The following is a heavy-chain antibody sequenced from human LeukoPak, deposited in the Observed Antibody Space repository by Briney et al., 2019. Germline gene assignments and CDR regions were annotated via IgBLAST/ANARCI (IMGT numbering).Heavy chain of an antibody. CDR1: GYSFTYW. J-gene: IGHJ4*02. Sequence: GESLKISCKGSGYSFTYWIGWVRQMPGKGLEWMGRIDPSDSYTNYSPSFQGHVTISADKSISTAYLQWSSLKASDTAMYYCARRSAEDFDYWGQGTLVTVSS. CDR2: IDPSDSYT. V-gene: IGHV5-10-1*01. CDR3: ARRSAEDFDY.